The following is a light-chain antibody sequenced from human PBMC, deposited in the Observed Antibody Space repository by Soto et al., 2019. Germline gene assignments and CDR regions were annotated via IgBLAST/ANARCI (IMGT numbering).Light chain of an antibody. CDR3: HQYHNWPPWT. Sequence: EVVLTQSPPPPSVSPGEIAPSSSRAIKSVSNKLAWYQQKPAQAPRLLIYDQSTRATGIPPRFSGSGSGTEFSLTISSLQSDDSAVYYCHQYHNWPPWTFGQGTKVEVK. V-gene: IGKV3-15*01. CDR1: KSVSNK. J-gene: IGKJ1*01. CDR2: DQS.